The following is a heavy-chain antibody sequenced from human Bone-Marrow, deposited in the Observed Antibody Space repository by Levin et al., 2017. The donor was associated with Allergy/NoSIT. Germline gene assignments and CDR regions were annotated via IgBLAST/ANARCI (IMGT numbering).Heavy chain of an antibody. Sequence: QSGGSLRLSCAASGFTFSNYDMHWVRQGTGKGLEWVAAIAVSGNTYYPDSVKGRFTVSRENVKNSLYLQMNSLRAEDTAVYFCAREHCNGGNCPGFFYVDDWGKGTTVTVSS. V-gene: IGHV3-13*01. J-gene: IGHJ6*03. CDR2: IAVSGNT. CDR1: GFTFSNYD. CDR3: AREHCNGGNCPGFFYVDD. D-gene: IGHD2-15*01.